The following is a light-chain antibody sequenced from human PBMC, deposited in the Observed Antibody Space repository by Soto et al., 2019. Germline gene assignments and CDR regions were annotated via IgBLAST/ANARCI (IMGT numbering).Light chain of an antibody. CDR2: EDD. CDR3: QSYDNNDPWV. Sequence: NFMLTQPHSVSESPGKTVTISCTGSGGSVASHYVQWYQQRPGSAPTCVIYEDDQRPSGVPDRFSGSIDSSSNTASLTISGLKAEDEADYYCQSYDNNDPWVFGGGTKVTV. CDR1: GGSVASHY. V-gene: IGLV6-57*02. J-gene: IGLJ3*02.